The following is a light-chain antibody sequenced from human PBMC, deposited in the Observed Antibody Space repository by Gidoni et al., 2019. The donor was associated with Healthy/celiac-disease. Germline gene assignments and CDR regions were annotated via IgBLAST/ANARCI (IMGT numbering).Light chain of an antibody. CDR3: QSYDSSINWV. CDR2: EDN. V-gene: IGLV6-57*01. J-gene: IGLJ3*02. CDR1: SGSIASNH. Sequence: NFMLTQPHSVSESPGKTVTISCTRRSGSIASNHVQWYQQRPGSSPTTVIYEDNQRPSGVPDRFSGSIDSSSNSASLTISGLKTEDEADYYCQSYDSSINWVFGGGTKLTVL.